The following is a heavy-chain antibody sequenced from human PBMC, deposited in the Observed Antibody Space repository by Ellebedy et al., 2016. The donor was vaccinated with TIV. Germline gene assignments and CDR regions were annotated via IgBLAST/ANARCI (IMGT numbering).Heavy chain of an antibody. D-gene: IGHD2-15*01. CDR1: GYTFTDFD. J-gene: IGHJ4*02. V-gene: IGHV1-8*01. CDR2: MNPNSGNT. Sequence: AASVKVSCKASGYTFTDFDINWVRQATGQGLEWVGWMNPNSGNTGSVQKFQGRVTMTRDSSISTAYMELSSLRSEDTAVYYCGRGRGYASTGRVYYFDYWGQGSLVTVSS. CDR3: GRGRGYASTGRVYYFDY.